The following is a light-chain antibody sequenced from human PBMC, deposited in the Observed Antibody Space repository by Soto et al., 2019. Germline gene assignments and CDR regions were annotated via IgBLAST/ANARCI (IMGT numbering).Light chain of an antibody. CDR1: QDISSS. J-gene: IGKJ5*01. CDR2: AAS. CDR3: QQLNSYPSIT. Sequence: DLQLTQSPSFLSASVGDRVTITCRASQDISSSLAWYQQKPGKAPKLLIYAASTLQGGVPSRFSGSGSGTEFTLTISSLQPEDFATYYCQQLNSYPSITFGQGTRLEIK. V-gene: IGKV1-9*01.